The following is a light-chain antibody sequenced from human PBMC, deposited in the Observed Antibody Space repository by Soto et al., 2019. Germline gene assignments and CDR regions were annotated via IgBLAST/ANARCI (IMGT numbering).Light chain of an antibody. V-gene: IGLV1-40*01. CDR1: SSNIGAGYD. CDR2: GNT. CDR3: QSFDRSLTAWV. J-gene: IGLJ3*02. Sequence: QLVLTQPPSVSGAPGQRVTISCTGSSSNIGAGYDVHWYQQLPGTAPTLLISGNTDRPSGVPDRFSGSKSGTSASLAITGLKTEDEADYYCQSFDRSLTAWVFGGGTKLTVL.